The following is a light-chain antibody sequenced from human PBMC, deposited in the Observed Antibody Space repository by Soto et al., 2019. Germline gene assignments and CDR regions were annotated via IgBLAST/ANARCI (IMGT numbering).Light chain of an antibody. V-gene: IGLV2-23*02. Sequence: QSALTQPASMSGSPGQSITISCTGTSSDVGSYYPVSWFQQHPGKAPKRIIYEVNKRPSGVSDRFSGSKSGNTASLTISGLQAADEAEYYCCSYAGDTTFFVFGTGTKVTVL. CDR3: CSYAGDTTFFV. CDR2: EVN. CDR1: SSDVGSYYP. J-gene: IGLJ1*01.